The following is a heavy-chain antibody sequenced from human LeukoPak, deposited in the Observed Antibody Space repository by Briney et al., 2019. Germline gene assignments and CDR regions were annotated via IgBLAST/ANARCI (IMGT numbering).Heavy chain of an antibody. CDR2: ISAYNGNT. J-gene: IGHJ4*02. CDR3: ARYHLGTYYYDSSGYSQPPDY. Sequence: ASVKVSCKASGYTFTTFCVTWVRQAPRQGLEWMGWISAYNGNTNYAQKLQGRVTMTTDTSTSTAYMELRSLRSDDTAVYYCARYHLGTYYYDSSGYSQPPDYWGQGTLVTVSS. D-gene: IGHD3-22*01. V-gene: IGHV1-18*01. CDR1: GYTFTTFC.